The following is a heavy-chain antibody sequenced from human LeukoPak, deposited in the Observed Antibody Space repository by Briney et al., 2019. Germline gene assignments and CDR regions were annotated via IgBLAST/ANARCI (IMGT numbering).Heavy chain of an antibody. CDR1: GYTLTELS. V-gene: IGHV1-24*01. D-gene: IGHD6-6*01. CDR2: FDPEDGET. CDR3: ARDLEYSSSDYYYYGMDV. Sequence: RVASVKVSCKVSGYTLTELSMHWVRQAPGKGLEWMGGFDPEDGETIYAQKFQGRVTMTEDTSTDTAYMELSSLRSDDTAVYYCARDLEYSSSDYYYYGMDVWGQGTTVTVSS. J-gene: IGHJ6*02.